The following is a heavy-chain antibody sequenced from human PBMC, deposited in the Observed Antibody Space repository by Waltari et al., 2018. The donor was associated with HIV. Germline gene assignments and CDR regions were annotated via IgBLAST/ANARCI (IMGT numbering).Heavy chain of an antibody. D-gene: IGHD5-12*01. CDR2: ISGSGGST. Sequence: EVQLLESGGGLVQPGGSLRLSCAASGFTFRSCAMSWVRTAPGKGLEWVSSISGSGGSTYYADSVKGRFTISRDNSKNTLYLQMNSLRAEDTAVYYCAKDRRGYGGAFDIWGQGTMVTVSS. J-gene: IGHJ3*02. CDR1: GFTFRSCA. CDR3: AKDRRGYGGAFDI. V-gene: IGHV3-23*01.